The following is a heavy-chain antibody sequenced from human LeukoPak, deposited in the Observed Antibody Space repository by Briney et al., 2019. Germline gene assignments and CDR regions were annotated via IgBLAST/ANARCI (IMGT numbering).Heavy chain of an antibody. CDR3: ARQDLRDLGAKGDY. D-gene: IGHD3-9*01. CDR1: GYTFTGYY. CDR2: INPNSGGT. J-gene: IGHJ4*02. Sequence: VASVKVSCKASGYTFTGYYMHWVRQAPGQGLEWMGWINPNSGGTNYAQKFQGRVTMTRDTFISTAYMELSRLRSDDTAVYYCARQDLRDLGAKGDYWGQGTLVTVSS. V-gene: IGHV1-2*02.